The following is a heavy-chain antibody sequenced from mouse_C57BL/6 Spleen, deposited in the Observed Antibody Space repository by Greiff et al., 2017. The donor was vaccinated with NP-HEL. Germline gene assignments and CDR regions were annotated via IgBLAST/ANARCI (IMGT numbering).Heavy chain of an antibody. CDR2: ISDGGSYT. V-gene: IGHV5-4*01. Sequence: EVKVVESGGGLVKPGGSLKLSCAASGFTFSSYAMSWVRQTPEKRLEWVATISDGGSYTYYPDNVKGRFTISRDNAKNNLYLQMSHLKSEDTAMYYCARDRWDDLSPLYAMDYWGQGTSVTVSS. D-gene: IGHD5-5*01. J-gene: IGHJ4*01. CDR3: ARDRWDDLSPLYAMDY. CDR1: GFTFSSYA.